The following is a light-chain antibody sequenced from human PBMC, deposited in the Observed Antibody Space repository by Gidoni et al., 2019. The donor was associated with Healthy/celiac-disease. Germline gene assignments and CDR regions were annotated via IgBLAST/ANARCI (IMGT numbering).Light chain of an antibody. CDR2: KDS. Sequence: SYELTQPPSVSVSPGQTARITCSGEALPKQYAYWYQQKPGQAPVLVIYKDSERPSGIPERFSGSSSGTTVTLTISGVQAEDEADYYCQSADSSGTYRVFGTGTKVTVL. CDR1: ALPKQY. V-gene: IGLV3-25*02. J-gene: IGLJ1*01. CDR3: QSADSSGTYRV.